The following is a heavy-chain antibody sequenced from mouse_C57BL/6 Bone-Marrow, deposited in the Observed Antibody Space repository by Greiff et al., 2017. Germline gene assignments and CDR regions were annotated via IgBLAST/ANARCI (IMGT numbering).Heavy chain of an antibody. D-gene: IGHD2-3*01. CDR1: GYTFTSYW. Sequence: EVQLQESGTVLARPGASVKMSCTTSGYTFTSYWMHWVKQRPGQGLEWIGAIYPGNSDTSYNQKFKGQGKLTAVTSASTAYMQLSSLTNEDSAVYYCTRSDGYYGGYAMDYWGQGTSVTVSS. V-gene: IGHV1-5*01. CDR3: TRSDGYYGGYAMDY. CDR2: IYPGNSDT. J-gene: IGHJ4*01.